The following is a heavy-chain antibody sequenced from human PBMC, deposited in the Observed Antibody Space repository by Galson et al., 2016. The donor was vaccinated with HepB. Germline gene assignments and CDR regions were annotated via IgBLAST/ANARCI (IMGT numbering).Heavy chain of an antibody. D-gene: IGHD6-13*01. CDR3: AKDRSGSRWQFDS. V-gene: IGHV3-33*06. CDR2: TWYDGNYE. Sequence: SLRLSCAASGFNFNRFGMHWVRQAPGKGLEWVAVTWYDGNYEYYTDSVKGRFTISRDNPKKTMYFQMNSLKVDATAVYFCAKDRSGSRWQFDSWGQGTLVIVSS. J-gene: IGHJ4*02. CDR1: GFNFNRFG.